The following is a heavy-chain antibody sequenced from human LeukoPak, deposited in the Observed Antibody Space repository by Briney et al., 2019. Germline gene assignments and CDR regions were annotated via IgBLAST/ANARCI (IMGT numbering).Heavy chain of an antibody. CDR1: GYTFTSYD. J-gene: IGHJ5*02. D-gene: IGHD2-2*01. V-gene: IGHV1-8*03. CDR2: MNPNSGNT. CDR3: ARGGRRVPAAKPIDP. Sequence: EASVKVFCKASGYTFTSYDINWVRQATGQGLEWMGWMNPNSGNTGYAQKFQGRVTITRNTSISTAYMELSSLRSEDTAVYYCARGGRRVPAAKPIDPWGQGTLVTVSS.